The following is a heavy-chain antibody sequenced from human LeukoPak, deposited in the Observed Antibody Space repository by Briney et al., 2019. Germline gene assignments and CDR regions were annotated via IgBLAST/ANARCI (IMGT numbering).Heavy chain of an antibody. V-gene: IGHV3-21*01. CDR1: GFTFSSYS. D-gene: IGHD3-16*01. J-gene: IGHJ4*02. Sequence: GGSLRLSCAASGFTFSSYSMNWVRQAPGKGLEWVSSISSSSSYIYYADSLKGRFTISRDNAKNTLYLQMNSVRAEDTAVYYCARSSFPYYFDYWGQGTLVTVSS. CDR2: ISSSSSYI. CDR3: ARSSFPYYFDY.